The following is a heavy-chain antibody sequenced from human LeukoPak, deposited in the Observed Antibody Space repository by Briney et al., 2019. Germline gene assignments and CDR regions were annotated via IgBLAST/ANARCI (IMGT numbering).Heavy chain of an antibody. CDR3: ARESTYYNSGSYYVY. D-gene: IGHD3-10*01. Sequence: SETLSLTCAVYGGSFSGYYWSWIRQPAGKGLEWIGRIYSSGNTNYNPSLNSRVTMSVDTSKNQFSLKLSSVTAADTAMYYCARESTYYNSGSYYVYWGQGTLVTVSS. CDR1: GGSFSGYY. CDR2: IYSSGNT. J-gene: IGHJ4*02. V-gene: IGHV4-4*07.